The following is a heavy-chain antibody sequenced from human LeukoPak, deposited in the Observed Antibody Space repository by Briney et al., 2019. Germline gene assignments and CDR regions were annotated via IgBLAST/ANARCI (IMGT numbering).Heavy chain of an antibody. CDR1: GFTFTNYW. CDR3: ARLREIPVFGVVTKSTSYFDY. Sequence: GGSLRLSCAASGFTFTNYWMSWVRQAPGKGLELVANIKQDGSEKYYVDSVKGRFTISRANAKNSLYLQMNSLRAEDTAVYYCARLREIPVFGVVTKSTSYFDYWGQGTLVTVSS. D-gene: IGHD3-3*01. CDR2: IKQDGSEK. J-gene: IGHJ4*02. V-gene: IGHV3-7*01.